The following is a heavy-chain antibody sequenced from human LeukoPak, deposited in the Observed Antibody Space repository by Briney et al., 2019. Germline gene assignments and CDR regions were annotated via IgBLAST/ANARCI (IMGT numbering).Heavy chain of an antibody. CDR3: ARQAGSGSYEVDY. Sequence: SETLSLTCTVSGGSISSYYWSWIRQPAGKGLEWIGYIYYSGSTNYNPSLKSRVTISVDTSKNQFSLKLSSVTAADTAVYYCARQAGSGSYEVDYWGQGTLVTVSS. J-gene: IGHJ4*02. CDR1: GGSISSYY. CDR2: IYYSGST. V-gene: IGHV4-59*08. D-gene: IGHD3-10*01.